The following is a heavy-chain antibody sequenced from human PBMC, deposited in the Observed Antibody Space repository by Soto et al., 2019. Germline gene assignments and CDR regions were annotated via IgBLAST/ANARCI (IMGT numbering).Heavy chain of an antibody. CDR3: ARGLGREYQDNRDYFHLDY. J-gene: IGHJ4*02. CDR2: LYPGGRA. D-gene: IGHD2-15*01. V-gene: IGHV3-53*01. Sequence: PGESLKISCTASGFTVNSNYLTWVRQAPGKGLNWVSVLYPGGRANYADSVKGRFTISTDNSKNSVNLQMNALRADDTAVYYCARGLGREYQDNRDYFHLDYWGQGALVTVSS. CDR1: GFTVNSNY.